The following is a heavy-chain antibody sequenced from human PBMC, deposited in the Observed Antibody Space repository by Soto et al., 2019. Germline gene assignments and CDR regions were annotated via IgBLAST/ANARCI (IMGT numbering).Heavy chain of an antibody. CDR2: INHSGST. CDR1: GGSFSGYY. Sequence: QVQLQQWGAGLLKPSETLSLTCAVYGGSFSGYYWSWIRQPPGKGLEWIGEINHSGSTNHNPSLKSRDTISVAPSKNPFSLKLSSVTAADTAVYYCARLPRGYNYGMDVWGQGTTVAVSS. CDR3: ARLPRGYNYGMDV. J-gene: IGHJ6*02. V-gene: IGHV4-34*01.